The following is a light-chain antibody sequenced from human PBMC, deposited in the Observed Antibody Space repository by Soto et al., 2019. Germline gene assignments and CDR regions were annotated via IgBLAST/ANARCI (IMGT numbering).Light chain of an antibody. Sequence: DIQMTQSPSSLSASLGDRVTITCRASQNISNFLNWYQQKPGRAPKLLMHAASTLQSGVPSRFNGSASGTDFSLTISSLQPEDFAAYYCQQSYSTPVTFGHGTRLEIK. CDR1: QNISNF. J-gene: IGKJ5*01. V-gene: IGKV1-39*01. CDR3: QQSYSTPVT. CDR2: AAS.